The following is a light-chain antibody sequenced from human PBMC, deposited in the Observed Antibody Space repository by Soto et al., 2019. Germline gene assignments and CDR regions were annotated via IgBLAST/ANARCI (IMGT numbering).Light chain of an antibody. CDR3: SSHTSSSTYV. CDR1: SSDVGGYNS. CDR2: NVS. Sequence: QSALTQPASVSGSPGQSIAISCTGTSSDVGGYNSVSWYQQHPGKAPKLMIYNVSNRPSGVSDRFSGSKSGNTASLTISGLQAEDEADYYCSSHTSSSTYVCGTGTKLTVL. J-gene: IGLJ1*01. V-gene: IGLV2-14*01.